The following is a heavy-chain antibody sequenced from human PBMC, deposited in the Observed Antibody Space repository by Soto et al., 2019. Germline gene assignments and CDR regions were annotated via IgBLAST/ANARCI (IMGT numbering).Heavy chain of an antibody. CDR2: IYYSGST. CDR3: ARHVVVPAAIGGGWFDP. D-gene: IGHD2-2*01. CDR1: CGSISSSSYY. V-gene: IGHV4-39*01. J-gene: IGHJ5*02. Sequence: PSETLSLTCTVSCGSISSSSYYWGWIRQPPGKGLEWIGSIYYSGSTYYNPSLKSRVTISVDTSKNQFSLKLSSVAAADTAVYYCARHVVVPAAIGGGWFDPWGQGTLVTVSS.